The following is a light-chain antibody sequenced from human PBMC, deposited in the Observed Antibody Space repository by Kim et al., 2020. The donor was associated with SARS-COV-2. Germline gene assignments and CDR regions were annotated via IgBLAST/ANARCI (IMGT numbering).Light chain of an antibody. Sequence: SYELTQPPSVSVAPGKTASITCGGNNIGTKSVHWYQQKPGQAPVLVIYYDSDRPSGIPERFSGSNSGITATLTISRVEAGDEADYYCQVWDSSSDHLFGGGTKLTVL. CDR3: QVWDSSSDHL. V-gene: IGLV3-21*04. J-gene: IGLJ3*02. CDR2: YDS. CDR1: NIGTKS.